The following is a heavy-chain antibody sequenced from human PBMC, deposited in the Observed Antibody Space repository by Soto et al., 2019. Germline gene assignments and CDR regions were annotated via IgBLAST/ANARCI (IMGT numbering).Heavy chain of an antibody. Sequence: KPSETLSLTCTVSGGSISSSSYYWSWIRQHPGKGLEWIGYIYYSGSTYYNPSLKSRVTISVDTSKNQFSLKLSSVTAADTAVYYCARERIRGVKKDSFDYWGQGTLVTVSS. CDR1: GGSISSSSYY. J-gene: IGHJ4*02. CDR2: IYYSGST. D-gene: IGHD3-10*01. V-gene: IGHV4-31*03. CDR3: ARERIRGVKKDSFDY.